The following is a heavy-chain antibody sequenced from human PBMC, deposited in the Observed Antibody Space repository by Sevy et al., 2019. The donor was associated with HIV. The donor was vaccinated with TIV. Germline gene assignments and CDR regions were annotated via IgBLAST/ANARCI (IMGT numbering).Heavy chain of an antibody. V-gene: IGHV3-11*01. D-gene: IGHD2-21*02. CDR1: GFTFSDYY. CDR3: ARDKIRSRKRVVVVTTGYYYGMDF. Sequence: GGSLRLSCAASGFTFSDYYMSWIRQAPGKGLEWVSYISSSGSTIYYADSVKGRFTISRDNAKNSLYLQMNSLRAEDMDVYYWARDKIRSRKRVVVVTTGYYYGMDFWGQGTTVTVSS. J-gene: IGHJ6*02. CDR2: ISSSGSTI.